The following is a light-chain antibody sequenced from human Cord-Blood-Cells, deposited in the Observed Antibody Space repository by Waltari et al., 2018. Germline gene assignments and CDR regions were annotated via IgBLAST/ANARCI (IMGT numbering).Light chain of an antibody. CDR3: SSYTSSSSWV. CDR1: SSDVGGYNY. V-gene: IGLV2-14*01. Sequence: TQSPLSLPVTPGDPASISCTGTSSDVGGYNYVSWYQQHPGKAPKLMIYDVSKLPSGVSSRFSGSRSGNTASLTISGLQAEDEADYYCSSYTSSSSWVFGGGTKLTVL. J-gene: IGLJ3*02. CDR2: DVS.